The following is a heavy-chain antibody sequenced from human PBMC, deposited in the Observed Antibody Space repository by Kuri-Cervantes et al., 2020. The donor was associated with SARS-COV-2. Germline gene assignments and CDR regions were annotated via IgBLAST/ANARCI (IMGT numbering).Heavy chain of an antibody. J-gene: IGHJ3*02. CDR3: ARDPGGYDLHDAFDI. CDR2: INWNGGST. CDR1: GFTFDDYG. Sequence: GGSLRLSCAASGFTFDDYGMSWVRQAPGKGLEWVSGINWNGGSTGYADSVKGRFTISRDNAKNSLYLQMNSLRAEDTALYYCARDPGGYDLHDAFDIWGQGTMVTVSS. D-gene: IGHD5-12*01. V-gene: IGHV3-20*04.